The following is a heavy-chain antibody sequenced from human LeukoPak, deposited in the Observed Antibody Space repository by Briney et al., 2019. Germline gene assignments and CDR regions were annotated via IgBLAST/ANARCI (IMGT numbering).Heavy chain of an antibody. D-gene: IGHD6-19*01. V-gene: IGHV1-69*04. CDR3: ASVLSGIAVAGSFDP. Sequence: AVNVSCQASVGTFSSYAMSWVRQAPGQGLEWMGRIIPILGIANYAQKFKGRVTINADKSTRTAYMELSSLRSEDTAVYYCASVLSGIAVAGSFDPWGQGTLVTVSS. CDR2: IIPILGIA. CDR1: VGTFSSYA. J-gene: IGHJ5*02.